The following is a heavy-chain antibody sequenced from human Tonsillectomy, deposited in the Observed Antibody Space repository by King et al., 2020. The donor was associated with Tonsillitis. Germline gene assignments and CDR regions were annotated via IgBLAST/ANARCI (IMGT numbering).Heavy chain of an antibody. J-gene: IGHJ6*03. V-gene: IGHV3-15*01. CDR3: TTSYKEGSGYYVPYYYYMDV. CDR1: GFTFANAW. CDR2: IKSKADGGTT. Sequence: VQLVESGGGLVKPGGSLRLSCVGSGFTFANAWMSWVRQAPGKGLEWVGRIKSKADGGTTDYPAPVKGRFTISRDDSKNTVYLQMNSLKTEDTAIYYYTTSYKEGSGYYVPYYYYMDVWGKGTTVTVSS. D-gene: IGHD3-3*01.